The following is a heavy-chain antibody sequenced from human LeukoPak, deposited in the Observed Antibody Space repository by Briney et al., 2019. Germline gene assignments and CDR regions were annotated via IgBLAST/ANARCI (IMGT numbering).Heavy chain of an antibody. Sequence: SVKVSCKASGGTFSSYAISWVRQAPGQGLEWMGRIIPILGIANYAQKFQGRVTITADKSTSTAYMELSSLRSEDTAVYYCAREVAMAPYYFDYWGQGTLVTVSS. CDR1: GGTFSSYA. CDR2: IIPILGIA. J-gene: IGHJ4*02. CDR3: AREVAMAPYYFDY. D-gene: IGHD5-18*01. V-gene: IGHV1-69*04.